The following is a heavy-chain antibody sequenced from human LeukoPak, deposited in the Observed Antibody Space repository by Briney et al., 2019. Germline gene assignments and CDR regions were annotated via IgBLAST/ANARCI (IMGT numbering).Heavy chain of an antibody. CDR3: ARVLDI. Sequence: GGSLRLSCAASGFTFRSYSMKCVRQAPGEGLEWVAYITSSSSSISYADSVKGRFIISRDNDKNSLYLQMNSLRAEDTAVYYCARVLDIWGQGTMVTVSS. V-gene: IGHV3-48*01. CDR1: GFTFRSYS. J-gene: IGHJ3*02. CDR2: ITSSSSSI.